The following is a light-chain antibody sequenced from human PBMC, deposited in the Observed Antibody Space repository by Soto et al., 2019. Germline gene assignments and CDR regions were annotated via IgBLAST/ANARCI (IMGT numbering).Light chain of an antibody. CDR1: QSLSNK. Sequence: ILMTQSPATLSVSPGERATLSCRASQSLSNKLAWYQQKPGQAPRLLIYGASTRATGIPARFSGSGSGTEFTLTISSLQSEDSAVYYCQEYTFWHPIPLGVETKVDIK. CDR2: GAS. CDR3: QEYTFWHPIP. V-gene: IGKV3-15*01. J-gene: IGKJ4*01.